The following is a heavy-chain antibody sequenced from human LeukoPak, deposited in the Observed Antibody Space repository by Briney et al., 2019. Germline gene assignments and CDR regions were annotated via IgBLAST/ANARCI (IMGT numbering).Heavy chain of an antibody. V-gene: IGHV3-53*01. CDR1: GFTVSSNY. J-gene: IGHJ4*02. CDR2: IYSGGST. Sequence: HAGGSLRLSCAPSGFTVSSNYMSWVRQAPGKGLEWVSVIYSGGSTYYADSVKGRFTISRDNSKNTLYLQMNSLRAEDTAVYYCASQASRNYDATYYFDYWGQGTLVTVSS. D-gene: IGHD3-22*01. CDR3: ASQASRNYDATYYFDY.